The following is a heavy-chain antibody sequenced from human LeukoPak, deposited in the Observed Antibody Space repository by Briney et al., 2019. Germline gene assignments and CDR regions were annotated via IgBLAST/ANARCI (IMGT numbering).Heavy chain of an antibody. CDR2: INPSGGST. J-gene: IGHJ4*02. D-gene: IGHD2-2*01. CDR3: ARGCSSTSCPLPFDY. V-gene: IGHV1-46*01. CDR1: GYTFTSYY. Sequence: ASVKVSCKASGYTFTSYYMHWVRQAPGQGLEWMGVINPSGGSTSYAQKFQGRVTMTRDMSTSTVYMELGSLRSEDTAVYYCARGCSSTSCPLPFDYWGQGTLVTVSS.